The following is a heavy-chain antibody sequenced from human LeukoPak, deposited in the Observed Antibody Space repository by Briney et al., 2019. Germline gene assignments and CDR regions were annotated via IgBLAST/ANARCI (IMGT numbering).Heavy chain of an antibody. V-gene: IGHV3-30*04. CDR2: ISYDGSNK. CDR1: GFTFSSYA. Sequence: PGGSLRLSCAASGFTFSSYAMHWVRQAPGKGLEWVAVISYDGSNKYYADSVKGRFTISRDNSKNTLYLQMNSLRAEDTAVYYCARVLHCSSTSCYFEGRYYYYMDVWGKGTTVTISS. CDR3: ARVLHCSSTSCYFEGRYYYYMDV. D-gene: IGHD2-2*01. J-gene: IGHJ6*03.